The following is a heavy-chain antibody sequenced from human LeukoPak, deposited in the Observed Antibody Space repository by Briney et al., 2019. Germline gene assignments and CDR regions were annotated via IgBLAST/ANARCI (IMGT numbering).Heavy chain of an antibody. Sequence: SETLSLTCTVSGGSINSYYWSWIRQPPGKGLEWIGYIYYSGSTNYNPSLKSRVTISVDTSKNQFSLKLSSVTAADTAVYYCARLVSADPFDYWGQGTLVTVSS. J-gene: IGHJ4*02. D-gene: IGHD2-8*02. CDR3: ARLVSADPFDY. CDR1: GGSINSYY. CDR2: IYYSGST. V-gene: IGHV4-59*12.